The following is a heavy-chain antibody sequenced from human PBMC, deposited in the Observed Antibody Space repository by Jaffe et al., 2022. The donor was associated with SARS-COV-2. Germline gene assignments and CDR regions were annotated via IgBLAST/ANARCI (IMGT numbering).Heavy chain of an antibody. CDR1: GFTFDDYA. V-gene: IGHV3-9*01. CDR2: ISWNSGSI. J-gene: IGHJ6*02. CDR3: AKDQLRFLGGGMDV. D-gene: IGHD3-3*01. Sequence: EVQLVESGGGLVQPGRSLRLSCAASGFTFDDYAMHWVRQAPGKGLEWVSGISWNSGSIGYADSVKGRFTISRDNAKNSLYLQMNSLRAEDTALYYCAKDQLRFLGGGMDVWGQGTTVTVSS.